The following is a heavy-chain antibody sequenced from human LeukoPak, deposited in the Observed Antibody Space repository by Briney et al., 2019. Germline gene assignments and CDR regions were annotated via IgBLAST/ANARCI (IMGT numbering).Heavy chain of an antibody. CDR2: ISHSGNI. CDR3: ARGLRRSKMYYDILRAIDY. V-gene: IGHV4-34*01. D-gene: IGHD3-9*01. Sequence: SETLSLTCAVYGGSFSGYYWSWVRLPPGKGLEWIGEISHSGNINYNPSLKSRISISVDTSKNQFSLILTSVTAADTAVYYCARGLRRSKMYYDILRAIDYWGQGTLVTVSS. CDR1: GGSFSGYY. J-gene: IGHJ4*02.